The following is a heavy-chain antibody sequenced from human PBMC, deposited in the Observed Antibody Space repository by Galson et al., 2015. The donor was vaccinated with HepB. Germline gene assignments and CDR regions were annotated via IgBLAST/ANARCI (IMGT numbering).Heavy chain of an antibody. J-gene: IGHJ3*02. CDR3: AREDANDYGDYPFAFDI. Sequence: SVKVSCKASGYTFTSYGISWVRQAPGQGLEWMGWISAYNGNTNYAQKLQGRVAMTTDTSTSTAYMELRSLRSDDTAVYYCAREDANDYGDYPFAFDIWGQGTMVTVSS. D-gene: IGHD4-17*01. CDR1: GYTFTSYG. CDR2: ISAYNGNT. V-gene: IGHV1-18*01.